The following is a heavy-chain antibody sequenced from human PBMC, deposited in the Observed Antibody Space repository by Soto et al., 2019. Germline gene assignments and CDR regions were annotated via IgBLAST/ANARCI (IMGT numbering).Heavy chain of an antibody. J-gene: IGHJ4*02. V-gene: IGHV3-23*01. CDR3: ARYHTPYSSAPVGY. Sequence: GGSLRLSCAASGFTFSSYAMSWVRQAPGKGLEWVSAISGSGGSTYYADSVKGRFTISRDNSKNTLYLQMNSLRAEDTAVYYCARYHTPYSSAPVGYWGQGTLVTVSS. D-gene: IGHD6-19*01. CDR1: GFTFSSYA. CDR2: ISGSGGST.